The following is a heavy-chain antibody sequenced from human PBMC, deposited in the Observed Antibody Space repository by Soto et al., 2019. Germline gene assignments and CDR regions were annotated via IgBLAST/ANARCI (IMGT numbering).Heavy chain of an antibody. CDR2: ISYDGSNK. CDR1: GFTFSSYA. V-gene: IGHV3-30-3*01. CDR3: AREGANIVVVVAYYFDY. J-gene: IGHJ4*02. D-gene: IGHD2-15*01. Sequence: LRLSCAASGFTFSSYAMHWVRQAPGKGLEWVAVISYDGSNKYYADSVRGRFTISRDNSKNTLYLQMNSLRAEDTAVYYCAREGANIVVVVAYYFDYWGQGTLVTVSS.